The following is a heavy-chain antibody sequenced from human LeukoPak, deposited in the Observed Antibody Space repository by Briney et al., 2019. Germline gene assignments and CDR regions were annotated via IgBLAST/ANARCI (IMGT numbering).Heavy chain of an antibody. CDR2: IWYDGSNK. D-gene: IGHD1-26*01. CDR1: GFTFSSYV. J-gene: IGHJ4*02. V-gene: IGHV3-33*01. Sequence: PGRSLRLSCAASGFTFSSYVMHWVRQAPGKGLEWVAVIWYDGSNKYYADSVKGRFTISRDNSKNTLYLQMNSLRAEDTAVYYCARDPSRIVRATGRLGFDYWGQGTLVTVSS. CDR3: ARDPSRIVRATGRLGFDY.